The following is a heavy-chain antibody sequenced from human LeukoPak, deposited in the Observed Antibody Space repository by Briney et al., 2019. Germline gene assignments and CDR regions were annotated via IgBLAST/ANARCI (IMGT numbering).Heavy chain of an antibody. CDR2: ISSSSSYI. V-gene: IGHV3-21*01. CDR3: ARALGGLSRGYYSPKDY. Sequence: PGGSLRLSCAASGFTFSSYSMNWVRQAPGKGLKWVSSISSSSSYIYYADSVKGRFTISRDNAKNSLYLQMNSLRAEDTAVYYCARALGGLSRGYYSPKDYWGQGTLVTVSS. CDR1: GFTFSSYS. D-gene: IGHD3-22*01. J-gene: IGHJ4*02.